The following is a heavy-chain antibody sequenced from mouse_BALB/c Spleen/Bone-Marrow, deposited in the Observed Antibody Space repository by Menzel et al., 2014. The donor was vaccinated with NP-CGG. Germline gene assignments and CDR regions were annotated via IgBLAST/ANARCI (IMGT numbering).Heavy chain of an antibody. J-gene: IGHJ3*01. CDR2: IDPANGNT. CDR1: GFNIKDTY. Sequence: VQLQQSGAELVKPGASVKLSCTASGFNIKDTYMHWVKQRPEQGLEWIGRIDPANGNTKYDPKFQGKATITADTSSNTAYLQLSSLTSEDTAVYYCARSTGGPDGFAYRAQATLVTVSA. CDR3: ARSTGGPDGFAY. V-gene: IGHV14-3*02.